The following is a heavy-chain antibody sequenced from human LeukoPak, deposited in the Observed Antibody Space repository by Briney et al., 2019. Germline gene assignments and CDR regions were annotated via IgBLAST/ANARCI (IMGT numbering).Heavy chain of an antibody. D-gene: IGHD3-22*01. J-gene: IGHJ4*02. CDR3: AREGRYYYDSSGPGYFDY. V-gene: IGHV4-34*01. CDR2: INHSGGT. CDR1: SGSLSGYY. Sequence: PSETLSLTCAVYSGSLSGYYWSWIRQPPGKGLEWIGEINHSGGTNYNPSLKSRVTIAVDTSKNQFSLKLSSVTAADTAVYYCAREGRYYYDSSGPGYFDYWGQGTLVTVSS.